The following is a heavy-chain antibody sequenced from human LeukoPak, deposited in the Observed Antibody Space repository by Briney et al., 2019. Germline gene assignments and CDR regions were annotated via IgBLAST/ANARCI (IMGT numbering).Heavy chain of an antibody. V-gene: IGHV5-51*01. CDR1: GYSFTSYW. CDR3: ARHSVDTAMVF. CDR2: IYPGDSDT. J-gene: IGHJ4*02. Sequence: GASLKISCKGSGYSFTSYWIGWVRPLPGKGLEWMGIIYPGDSDTRYSPSFQGQVTISADKSISTAYLQWSSLKASDTAMYYCARHSVDTAMVFWGQGTLVTVSS. D-gene: IGHD5-18*01.